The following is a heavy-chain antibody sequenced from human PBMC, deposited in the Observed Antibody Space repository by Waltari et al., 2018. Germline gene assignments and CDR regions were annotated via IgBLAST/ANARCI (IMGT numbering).Heavy chain of an antibody. Sequence: QITLKESGPTLVKPTQTLTLTCTFSGFSLSTSGVGVGWIRQPPGKALEWLALIYWDDDKRYSPSLKSRLTITKDTSKNQVVLTMTNMDPVDTATYYCAHSSSPEITIFGVVRQGFDYWGQGTLVTVSS. V-gene: IGHV2-5*02. CDR1: GFSLSTSGVG. CDR2: IYWDDDK. CDR3: AHSSSPEITIFGVVRQGFDY. J-gene: IGHJ4*02. D-gene: IGHD3-3*01.